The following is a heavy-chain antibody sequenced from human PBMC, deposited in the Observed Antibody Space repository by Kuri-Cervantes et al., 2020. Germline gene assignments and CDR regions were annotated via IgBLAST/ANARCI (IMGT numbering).Heavy chain of an antibody. CDR2: IYHSGST. CDR3: ARDRSDLFDY. V-gene: IGHV4-38-2*02. J-gene: IGHJ4*02. CDR1: GYSISSGYY. Sequence: GSLRLSCAVSGYSISSGYYWGWIRQPPGKGLEWIGSIYHSGSTYYNPSLKSRVTISVDTSKNQFSLKLSSVTAADTAVYYCARDRSDLFDYWGQGTLVTVSS. D-gene: IGHD3-16*02.